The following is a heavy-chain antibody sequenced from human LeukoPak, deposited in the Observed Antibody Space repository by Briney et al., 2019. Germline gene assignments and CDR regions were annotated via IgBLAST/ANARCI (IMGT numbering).Heavy chain of an antibody. V-gene: IGHV4-34*01. D-gene: IGHD6-6*01. CDR3: ARGLYSSSSRGLDY. Sequence: PSETLSLTCAVYGGSFSGYYWSWIRQPPGKGLEWIGEINHSGSTNYNPSLTSRGTISVDTSKNQFSLKLSSVTAADTAVYYCARGLYSSSSRGLDYWGQGTLVTVSS. J-gene: IGHJ4*02. CDR2: INHSGST. CDR1: GGSFSGYY.